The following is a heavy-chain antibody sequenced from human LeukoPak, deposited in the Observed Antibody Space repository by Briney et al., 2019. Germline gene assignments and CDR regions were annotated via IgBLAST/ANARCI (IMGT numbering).Heavy chain of an antibody. V-gene: IGHV1-18*01. D-gene: IGHD1-26*01. CDR2: ISAYNGNT. Sequence: GASVMVSCKTSGYTFISYGISWVRQAPGQGLEWMGWISAYNGNTNYAQKLQGRVTMTTDTSTSTAYMELRSLRSDDTAVYYCARDVSGCFDYWGQGTLVTVSS. CDR1: GYTFISYG. J-gene: IGHJ4*02. CDR3: ARDVSGCFDY.